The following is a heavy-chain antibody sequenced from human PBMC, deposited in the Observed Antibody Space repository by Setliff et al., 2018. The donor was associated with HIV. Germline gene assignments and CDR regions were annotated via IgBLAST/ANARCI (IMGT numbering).Heavy chain of an antibody. CDR1: GFTFSRYW. Sequence: GGSLRLSCVASGFTFSRYWMSWVRQAPGKGLEFEANIKEDGSVTNYADSVKGRFTISRDNAKNSLYLQMNSLRVEDTALYYCARDLNWGFDYWGQGTLVTVSS. V-gene: IGHV3-7*01. J-gene: IGHJ4*02. CDR3: ARDLNWGFDY. CDR2: IKEDGSVT. D-gene: IGHD7-27*01.